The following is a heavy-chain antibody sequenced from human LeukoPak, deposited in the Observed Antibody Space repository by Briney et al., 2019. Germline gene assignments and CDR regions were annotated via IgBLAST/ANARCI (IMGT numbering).Heavy chain of an antibody. CDR3: ARDLGATNWFDP. CDR2: ISSSSYI. J-gene: IGHJ5*02. CDR1: GFTFSSYS. V-gene: IGHV3-21*01. Sequence: PGGSLRLSCAASGFTFSSYSMNWVRQAPGKGLEWVSSISSSSYIYYADSVKGRFTISRDNAKNSLYLQMNSLRAEDTAVYYCARDLGATNWFDPWGQGTLVTVSS. D-gene: IGHD4/OR15-4a*01.